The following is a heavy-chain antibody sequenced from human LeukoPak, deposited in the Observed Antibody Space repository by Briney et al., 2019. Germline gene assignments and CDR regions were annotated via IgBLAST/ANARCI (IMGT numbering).Heavy chain of an antibody. Sequence: SETLSLTCTVSGGSISSSSYYWGWIRQPPGKGREWIGSIYHSGSTYYNPSRKSRVTISVDTSTNQFSLKLSSVTAADTAVYYCARRSGITMIVVLISDAFDIWGQGPMVTVSS. J-gene: IGHJ3*02. CDR3: ARRSGITMIVVLISDAFDI. CDR2: IYHSGST. CDR1: GGSISSSSYY. V-gene: IGHV4-39*01. D-gene: IGHD3-22*01.